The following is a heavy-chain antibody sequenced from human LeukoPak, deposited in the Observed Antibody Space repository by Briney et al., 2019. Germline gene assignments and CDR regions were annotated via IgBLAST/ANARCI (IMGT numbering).Heavy chain of an antibody. J-gene: IGHJ4*02. D-gene: IGHD3-22*01. Sequence: SETLSLTCTVSGGSISSGGYYWSWIRQHPGKGLEWIGYIYYSGSTYYNPSLKSRVTISVDTSKNQFSLKLSSVTAADTAVYYCAGGRFHNYYDSSGYYYVWGQGTLVTVSS. CDR1: GGSISSGGYY. CDR2: IYYSGST. V-gene: IGHV4-31*03. CDR3: AGGRFHNYYDSSGYYYV.